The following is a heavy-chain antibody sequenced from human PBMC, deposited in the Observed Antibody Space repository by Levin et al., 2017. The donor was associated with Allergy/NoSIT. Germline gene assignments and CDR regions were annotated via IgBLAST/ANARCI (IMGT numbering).Heavy chain of an antibody. Sequence: ASVKVSCKASGYTFTGYYMHWVRQAPGQGLEWMGRINPNSGGTNYAQKFQGRVTMTRDTSISTAYMELSRLRSDDTAVYYCARAVTVVAATVFKRSGAFDIWGQGTMVTVSS. CDR1: GYTFTGYY. V-gene: IGHV1-2*06. D-gene: IGHD2-15*01. CDR2: INPNSGGT. CDR3: ARAVTVVAATVFKRSGAFDI. J-gene: IGHJ3*02.